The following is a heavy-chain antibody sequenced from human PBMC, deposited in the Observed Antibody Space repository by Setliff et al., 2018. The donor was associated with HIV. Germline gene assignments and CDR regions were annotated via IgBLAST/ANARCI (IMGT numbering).Heavy chain of an antibody. V-gene: IGHV4-28*06. D-gene: IGHD2-21*02. CDR1: GYSISSSHW. Sequence: SETLSLTCAVSGYSISSSHWWGWIRQPPGKGLEWIGYIYYSGSTNYNPSLKSRATMSVDTSNNRFSLKLSSVTALDTAVYYCARNGCSGDCYFWDLDYWGQGTVVTVSS. CDR2: IYYSGST. J-gene: IGHJ4*02. CDR3: ARNGCSGDCYFWDLDY.